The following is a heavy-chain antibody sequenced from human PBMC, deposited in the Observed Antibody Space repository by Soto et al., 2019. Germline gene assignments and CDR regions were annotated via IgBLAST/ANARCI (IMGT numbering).Heavy chain of an antibody. V-gene: IGHV5-51*01. CDR2: IFPSDSDT. CDR1: GYRFTSYW. J-gene: IGHJ5*02. CDR3: ARKDKSGYFNWFDP. Sequence: PGESMKISVRTSGYRFTSYWIAWVRQIPGKGLEWMGIIFPSDSDTRYSPSFQGQVTISADRSTSTVFLQWASLKASDTAVYFCARKDKSGYFNWFDPWGQGTLVTVSS. D-gene: IGHD3-22*01.